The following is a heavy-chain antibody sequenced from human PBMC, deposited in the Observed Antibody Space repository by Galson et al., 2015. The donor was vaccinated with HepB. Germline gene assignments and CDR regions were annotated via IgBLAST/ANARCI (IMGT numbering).Heavy chain of an antibody. CDR3: ARVIREYYDILTADY. D-gene: IGHD3-9*01. CDR2: ISYDGSNK. V-gene: IGHV3-30-3*01. Sequence: SLRLSCAASGFTFSSYAMHWVRQAPGKGLEWVAVISYDGSNKYYADSVKGRFTISRDNSKNTLYLQMNSLRAEDTAVYYCARVIREYYDILTADYWGQGTLVTVSS. CDR1: GFTFSSYA. J-gene: IGHJ4*02.